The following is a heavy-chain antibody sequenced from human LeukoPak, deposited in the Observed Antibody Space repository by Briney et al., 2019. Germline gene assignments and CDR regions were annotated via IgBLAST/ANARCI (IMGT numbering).Heavy chain of an antibody. J-gene: IGHJ4*02. Sequence: PSGTLSLTCAVSGGSISSGGYSWSWIRQSPGKGLEWIGYIYHSGGTYYNPSLKSRVTISVDRSKNQFSLKLSSVTAADTAVYYCAREGYSGGFDYWGQGTLVTVSS. V-gene: IGHV4-30-2*06. CDR2: IYHSGGT. CDR3: AREGYSGGFDY. CDR1: GGSISSGGYS. D-gene: IGHD1-26*01.